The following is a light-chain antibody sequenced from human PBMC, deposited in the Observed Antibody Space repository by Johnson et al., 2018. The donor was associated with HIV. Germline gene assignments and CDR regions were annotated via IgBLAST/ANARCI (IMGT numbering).Light chain of an antibody. CDR3: GTWDRNLSGQV. CDR2: ENN. J-gene: IGLJ1*01. V-gene: IGLV1-51*02. CDR1: SSNIGNNY. Sequence: QSVLTQPPSVSAAPGQKVTISCSGSSSNIGNNYVSWYQQLPGTAPKLLICENNKRPSGIPDRFSGSKSGTSATLGITGLQTGDEADYYCGTWDRNLSGQVFGTGTKVTVL.